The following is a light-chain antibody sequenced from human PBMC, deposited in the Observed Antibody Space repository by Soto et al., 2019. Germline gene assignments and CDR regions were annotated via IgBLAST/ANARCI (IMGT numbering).Light chain of an antibody. CDR1: QSVSNNY. CDR3: QQYGNSPRP. V-gene: IGKV3-20*01. J-gene: IGKJ1*01. Sequence: EIVLTQSPGTLSLSPGERATLSCRASQSVSNNYLAWFQQTPGQAPRLLIYDTSRRATGIPDRFSGSGSGTDFTLTISRLEPEDSAMYYCQQYGNSPRPFGQGTKVEIK. CDR2: DTS.